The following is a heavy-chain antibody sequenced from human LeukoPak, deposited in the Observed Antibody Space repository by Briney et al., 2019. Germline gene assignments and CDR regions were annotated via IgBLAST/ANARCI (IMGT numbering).Heavy chain of an antibody. CDR3: ARSPTPYSSSRYYFDY. D-gene: IGHD6-13*01. CDR2: INPNSGGT. CDR1: GYTFTGYY. Sequence: ASVKVSCKASGYTFTGYYMHWVRQAPGQGLEWMGLINPNSGGTNYAQKFQGWVTMTRDTSISTAYMELSRLRSDDTAVYYCARSPTPYSSSRYYFDYWGQGTLVTVSS. J-gene: IGHJ4*02. V-gene: IGHV1-2*04.